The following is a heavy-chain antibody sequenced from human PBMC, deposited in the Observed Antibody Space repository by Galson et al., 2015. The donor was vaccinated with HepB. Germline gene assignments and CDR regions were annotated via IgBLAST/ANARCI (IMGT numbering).Heavy chain of an antibody. CDR2: ISYDGSNK. CDR1: GFTFSSYA. V-gene: IGHV3-30*04. Sequence: SLRLSCAASGFTFSSYAMHWVRQAPGKGLEWVAVISYDGSNKYYADSVKGRFTISRDNSKNTLYLQMNSLRAEDTAVYYCARETGGGRGYSYGTLDYWGQGTLVTVSS. D-gene: IGHD5-18*01. J-gene: IGHJ4*02. CDR3: ARETGGGRGYSYGTLDY.